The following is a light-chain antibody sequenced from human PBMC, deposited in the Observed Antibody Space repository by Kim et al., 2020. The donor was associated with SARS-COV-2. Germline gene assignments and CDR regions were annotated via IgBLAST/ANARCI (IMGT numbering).Light chain of an antibody. J-gene: IGLJ1*01. Sequence: PGRAPTVVMYEVSKRPSGVSARFSGSKSDNXASLTISGLQAEDETDYYCSSFTSSDTYVFGTGTKVTVL. V-gene: IGLV2-14*01. CDR2: EVS. CDR3: SSFTSSDTYV.